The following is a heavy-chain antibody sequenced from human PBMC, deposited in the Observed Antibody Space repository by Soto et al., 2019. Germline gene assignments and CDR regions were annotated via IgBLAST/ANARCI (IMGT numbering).Heavy chain of an antibody. Sequence: QVQLVESGGGVVQPGRSLRLSCAASGFTFSSYGMHWVRQAPGKGLEGVAVIWYDGSNKYYADSVKGRFTISRENSKNTLYVQRNSLRAEDTAVDYWARDLAAGMGGGYGGQGTLVTVSA. D-gene: IGHD1-1*01. CDR3: ARDLAAGMGGGY. V-gene: IGHV3-33*01. J-gene: IGHJ4*02. CDR1: GFTFSSYG. CDR2: IWYDGSNK.